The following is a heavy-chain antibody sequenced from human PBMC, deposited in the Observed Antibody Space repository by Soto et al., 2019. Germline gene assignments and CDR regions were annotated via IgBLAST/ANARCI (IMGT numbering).Heavy chain of an antibody. J-gene: IGHJ5*02. Sequence: ASVKVSCKASGYTFTGYYMHWVRQAPGQGLEWKGWINPNSGGTNYAQKFQGWVTMARDTSISTAYKELSRLRSDDTAVFYCAREETTTISLGGGNWFDPWGQGTLVTVSS. CDR3: AREETTTISLGGGNWFDP. V-gene: IGHV1-2*04. CDR1: GYTFTGYY. CDR2: INPNSGGT. D-gene: IGHD3-3*01.